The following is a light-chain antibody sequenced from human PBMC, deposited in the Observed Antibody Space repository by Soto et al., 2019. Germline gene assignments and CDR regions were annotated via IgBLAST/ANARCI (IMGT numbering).Light chain of an antibody. CDR3: QQCYNTPYT. V-gene: IGKV4-1*01. J-gene: IGKJ2*01. CDR1: QSVLYSSNNKNY. Sequence: DILMTQSPVSLAVSLGERVTINCKSSQSVLYSSNNKNYLAWYQQKPGQPPKLLIYWASTRESGVPDRFSGSGSGTDFTLTISSLHAEDVAVYYCQQCYNTPYTFGQGTKVDIK. CDR2: WAS.